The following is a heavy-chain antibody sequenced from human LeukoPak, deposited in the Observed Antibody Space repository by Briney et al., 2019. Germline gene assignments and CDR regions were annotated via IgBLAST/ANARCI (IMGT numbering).Heavy chain of an antibody. D-gene: IGHD6-13*01. CDR1: GFTFSSYA. Sequence: PGGSLRLSCAASGFTFSSYAMSWVRQAPGKGLEWVSVISVGGGGTTYADSVKGRFTISRDNSKNTLYLQMNSLRAEDTAVYYCAELDSSSPRNWGQGTLVTVSS. CDR3: AELDSSSPRN. J-gene: IGHJ4*02. V-gene: IGHV3-23*01. CDR2: ISVGGGGT.